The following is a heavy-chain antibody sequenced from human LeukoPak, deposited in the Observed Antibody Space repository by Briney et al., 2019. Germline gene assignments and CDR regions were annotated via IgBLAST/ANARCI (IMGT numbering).Heavy chain of an antibody. CDR3: ARGAPASIYYFDY. J-gene: IGHJ4*02. Sequence: SQTLSLTCTVSGGSVSSYYLSWIRQPPGKGLEWIGYIYYSGSTNYNPSLRSRVTISIDTSKKQFSLKLTSVTAADTAVYYCARGAPASIYYFDYWGQGTLVTVSS. CDR2: IYYSGST. V-gene: IGHV4-59*08. CDR1: GGSVSSYY. D-gene: IGHD2-2*02.